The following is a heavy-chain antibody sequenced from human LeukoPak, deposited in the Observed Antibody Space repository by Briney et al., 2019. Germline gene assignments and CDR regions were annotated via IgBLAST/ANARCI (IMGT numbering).Heavy chain of an antibody. CDR3: ARDLYDTLTGYPQYNWFDP. CDR1: GYTFTSYG. J-gene: IGHJ5*02. V-gene: IGHV1-18*01. CDR2: ISAYNGNT. Sequence: VASVKVSCKASGYTFTSYGISWVRQAPGQGLEWMGWISAYNGNTNYAQKLQGRVTMTTDTSTSTAYMELRSLRSDDTAVYYCARDLYDTLTGYPQYNWFDPWGQGTLVTVSS. D-gene: IGHD3-9*01.